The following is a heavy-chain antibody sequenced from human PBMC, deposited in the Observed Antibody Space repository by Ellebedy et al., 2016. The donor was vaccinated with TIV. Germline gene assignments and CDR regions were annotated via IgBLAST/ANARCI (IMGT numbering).Heavy chain of an antibody. CDR2: IFPGYSNA. J-gene: IGHJ4*02. Sequence: GESLKISCKGSGYSFANYWIGWVRQMPGKGLEWMGIIFPGYSNARYSPSFQGQVIISADKSISTAYLQWSSLKASDTAFYYCARRWFGDSSYYFDSWGQGTQVTVSS. CDR1: GYSFANYW. D-gene: IGHD3-10*01. V-gene: IGHV5-51*01. CDR3: ARRWFGDSSYYFDS.